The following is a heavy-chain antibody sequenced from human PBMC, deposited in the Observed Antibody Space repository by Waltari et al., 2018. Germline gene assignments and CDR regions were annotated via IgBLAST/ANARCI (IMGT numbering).Heavy chain of an antibody. D-gene: IGHD3-16*01. CDR2: INLDGSET. CDR1: GFTLSTSW. J-gene: IGHJ6*02. V-gene: IGHV3-7*01. CDR3: TRDVWKSCDV. Sequence: QLVESGGGSVQPGGSLGLPCPASGFTLSTSWMSWIPQAPGKGREWVAIINLDGSETYYVNSVKGRFTISRDNARNSLYLQMNSLRVEDTAMYYCTRDVWKSCDVWGQGTTVTVPS.